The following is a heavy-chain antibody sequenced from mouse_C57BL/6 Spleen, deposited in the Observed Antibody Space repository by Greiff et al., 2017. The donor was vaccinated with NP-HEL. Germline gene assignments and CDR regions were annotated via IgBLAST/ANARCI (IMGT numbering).Heavy chain of an antibody. V-gene: IGHV5-17*01. CDR2: ISSGSSTI. CDR1: GFTFSDYG. Sequence: EVKLMESGGGLVKPGGSLKLSCAASGFTFSDYGMHWVRQAPEKGLEWVAYISSGSSTIYYADTGKGRFTIYRDKAKNTLFLQMTSLRSEDTDMYYWARRGVYYYGSTPYYFDYWGQGTTLTVAS. J-gene: IGHJ2*01. CDR3: ARRGVYYYGSTPYYFDY. D-gene: IGHD1-1*01.